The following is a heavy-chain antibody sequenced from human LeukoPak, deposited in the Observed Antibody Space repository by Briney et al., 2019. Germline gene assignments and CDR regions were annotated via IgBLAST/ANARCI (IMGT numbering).Heavy chain of an antibody. CDR3: ARGRIAAAGAFDY. CDR1: GGSFSGYY. V-gene: IGHV4-34*01. CDR2: INHSGST. D-gene: IGHD6-13*01. Sequence: SETLSLTCAVYGGSFSGYYWSWIRQPPGKGLEWIGEINHSGSTNYNPSLKSRVTISVDTSKNQFSLELSSVTAADTAVYYCARGRIAAAGAFDYWGQGTLVTVSS. J-gene: IGHJ4*02.